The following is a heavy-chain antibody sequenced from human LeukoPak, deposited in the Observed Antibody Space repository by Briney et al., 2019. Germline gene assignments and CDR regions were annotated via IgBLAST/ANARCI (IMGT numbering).Heavy chain of an antibody. CDR2: IYSSGST. CDR3: ARRKYYYDSSGYYYVPGY. J-gene: IGHJ4*02. CDR1: GGTISRYY. D-gene: IGHD3-22*01. V-gene: IGHV4-4*09. Sequence: SETLSLTCTVSGGTISRYYWSWIRQSPGGGLEWIGYIYSSGSTNSNPSLKSRVTISVDMSKNEFSLKLNSVTAADTAVYYCARRKYYYDSSGYYYVPGYWGQGTLVTVSS.